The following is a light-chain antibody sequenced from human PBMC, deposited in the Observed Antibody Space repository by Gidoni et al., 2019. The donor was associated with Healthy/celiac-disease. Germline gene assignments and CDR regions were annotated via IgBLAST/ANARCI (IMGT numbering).Light chain of an antibody. V-gene: IGLV1-44*01. CDR1: SSHIGRNT. J-gene: IGLJ2*01. CDR2: RNN. CDR3: AAWDDSLIAL. Sequence: QSVLTQPPSASGTPGQGVTISVYGSSSHIGRNTVNGYQPRPGTAPKRLISRNNQRPSWFTDRFSGSQSCTSASLAISGLQSEDEAEYYCAAWDDSLIALFGGGTKLTVL.